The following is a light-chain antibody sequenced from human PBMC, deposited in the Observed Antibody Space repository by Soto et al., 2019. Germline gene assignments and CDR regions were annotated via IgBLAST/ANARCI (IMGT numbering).Light chain of an antibody. V-gene: IGKV3-15*01. J-gene: IGKJ1*01. CDR3: QQYNNWPWT. CDR2: DAF. CDR1: VSLSSS. Sequence: THSPGTLSLPPGERSILSCRASVSLSSSVSDWYQQKPGQAPRLLIYDAFSRATGIPARFSGSGSRTEFTLTIRSLQSEDFAVYYCQQYNNWPWTLGQGTKV.